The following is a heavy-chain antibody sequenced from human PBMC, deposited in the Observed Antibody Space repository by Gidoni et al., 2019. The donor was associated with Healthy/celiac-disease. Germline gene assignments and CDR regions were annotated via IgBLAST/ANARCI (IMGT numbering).Heavy chain of an antibody. J-gene: IGHJ4*02. CDR3: ARRGSSWDEFDY. CDR2: ST. D-gene: IGHD6-13*01. Sequence: STYYNPSLKSRVTISVDTSKNQFSLKLSSVTAADTAVYYCARRGSSWDEFDYWGQGTLVTVSS. V-gene: IGHV4-39*01.